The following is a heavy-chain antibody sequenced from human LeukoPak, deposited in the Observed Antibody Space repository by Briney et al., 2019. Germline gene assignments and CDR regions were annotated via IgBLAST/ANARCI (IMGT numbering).Heavy chain of an antibody. Sequence: GGSLRLSCAASGFSFRSFEMSWVRQAPGKGLECIAYISSASGTIYHADSVKGRFTISRDNANNSLYLQMNSLRAEDTATYYCARSTEPSDPYFYYGMDVWGQGTTVTVSS. J-gene: IGHJ6*02. CDR1: GFSFRSFE. D-gene: IGHD1-26*01. CDR2: ISSASGTI. CDR3: ARSTEPSDPYFYYGMDV. V-gene: IGHV3-48*03.